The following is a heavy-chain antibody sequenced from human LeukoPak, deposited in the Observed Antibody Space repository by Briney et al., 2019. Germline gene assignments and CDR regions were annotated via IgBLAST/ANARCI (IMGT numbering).Heavy chain of an antibody. CDR3: ARHPLNYDSSGYYSLYFDY. D-gene: IGHD3-22*01. V-gene: IGHV4-59*08. CDR1: GGSISSYY. Sequence: PSETLSLTCTVSGGSISSYYWSWIRQPPGKGLEWIGYIYYSGSTNYNPPLKSRVTISVDTSKNQFSLKLSSVTAADTAVYYCARHPLNYDSSGYYSLYFDYWGQGTLVTVPS. CDR2: IYYSGST. J-gene: IGHJ4*02.